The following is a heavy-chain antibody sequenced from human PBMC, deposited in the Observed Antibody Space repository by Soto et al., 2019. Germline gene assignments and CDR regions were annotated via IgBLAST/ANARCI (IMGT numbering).Heavy chain of an antibody. CDR3: VRASTLDY. CDR2: IYYSGNA. J-gene: IGHJ4*02. V-gene: IGHV4-39*01. Sequence: QLQLQESGPGLVKPPETLSLTCSVSGATINRGSYYWGWVRQPPGKGLEWIGSIYYSGNAYSRPSLKNRVPISVDTSKNQFSLKVNSVTSADTAVYYCVRASTLDYWGQGILVTVSS. CDR1: GATINRGSYY.